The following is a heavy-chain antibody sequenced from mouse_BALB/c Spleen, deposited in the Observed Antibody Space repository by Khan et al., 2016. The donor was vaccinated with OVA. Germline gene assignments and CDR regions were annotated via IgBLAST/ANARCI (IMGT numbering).Heavy chain of an antibody. CDR2: ISYSGNT. V-gene: IGHV3-2*02. J-gene: IGHJ2*01. D-gene: IGHD1-1*01. Sequence: EVELVESGPGLVKPSQSLYLTCTVTGYTITSDYAWNWIRQLPGNKLEWMGNISYSGNTKYNQTLKSRISLTRDKSKNQCYLQLNAVTIEDTATDYCAKVYGGYFAYWGQGTTLTVSS. CDR3: AKVYGGYFAY. CDR1: GYTITSDYA.